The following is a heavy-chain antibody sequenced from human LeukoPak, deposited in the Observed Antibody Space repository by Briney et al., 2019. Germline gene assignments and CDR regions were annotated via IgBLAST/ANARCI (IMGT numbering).Heavy chain of an antibody. CDR2: INPNTGGT. CDR3: AREDEFDY. J-gene: IGHJ4*02. CDR1: GYTFTDYY. Sequence: ASVTVSCKASGYTFTDYYMHLLRLAPGHKLEWMGWINPNTGGTNYAKKYQCRVTMTRDTSISTAYMELSRLRSDDTAVYYCAREDEFDYWGQGTLVIVSS. V-gene: IGHV1-2*02.